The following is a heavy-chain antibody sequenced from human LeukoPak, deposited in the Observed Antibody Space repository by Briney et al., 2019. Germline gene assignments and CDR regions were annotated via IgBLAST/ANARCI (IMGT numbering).Heavy chain of an antibody. CDR3: ARNYGSGSRNAFDI. Sequence: QPGGSLRLSCAASGFTFSGSAMHWVRQASGKGLEWVGRIRSKANSYATAYAASVKGRFTISRDDSKNTAYLQMNSLKTEDTAVYYCARNYGSGSRNAFDIWGQGTMVTVSS. CDR1: GFTFSGSA. D-gene: IGHD3-10*01. V-gene: IGHV3-73*01. CDR2: IRSKANSYAT. J-gene: IGHJ3*02.